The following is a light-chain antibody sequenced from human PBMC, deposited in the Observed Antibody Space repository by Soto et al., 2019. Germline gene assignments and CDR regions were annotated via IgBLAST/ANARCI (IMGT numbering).Light chain of an antibody. Sequence: ASQSISRWVAWYQQKPGKAPKLLIYDASNLESGVPARFSGSGSGTEFTLTIRSLQPDDFATYYCQQYDSYWTFGQGTKV. CDR2: DAS. CDR1: QSISRW. V-gene: IGKV1-5*01. CDR3: QQYDSYWT. J-gene: IGKJ1*01.